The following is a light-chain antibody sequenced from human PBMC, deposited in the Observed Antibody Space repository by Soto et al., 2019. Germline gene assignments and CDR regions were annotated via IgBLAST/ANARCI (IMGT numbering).Light chain of an antibody. CDR2: DVS. CDR3: CSYAGSYYV. Sequence: QSALTQPRSVSGSSEQSDTISCSGTSSDVGGYNYVSWYQQHPDKAPKVLIYDVSKRPSGVPDRFSGSKSGNTASLTISGLQAEDEADYYCCSYAGSYYVFGTGTKLTVL. V-gene: IGLV2-11*01. J-gene: IGLJ1*01. CDR1: SSDVGGYNY.